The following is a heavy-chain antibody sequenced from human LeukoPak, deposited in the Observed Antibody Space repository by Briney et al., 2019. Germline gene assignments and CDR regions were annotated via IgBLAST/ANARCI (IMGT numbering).Heavy chain of an antibody. J-gene: IGHJ4*02. V-gene: IGHV3-30-3*01. CDR3: ARDIYDSSGYYGYYFDY. CDR1: GFTFSSYA. CDR2: ISYDGSNK. D-gene: IGHD3-22*01. Sequence: GGSLRLSCAASGFTFSSYAMHWVRQAPGKGLEWVAVISYDGSNKYYADSVKGRFTISRDNSKNTLYLQMNSLRAEDTAVYYCARDIYDSSGYYGYYFDYWGQGTLVTVPS.